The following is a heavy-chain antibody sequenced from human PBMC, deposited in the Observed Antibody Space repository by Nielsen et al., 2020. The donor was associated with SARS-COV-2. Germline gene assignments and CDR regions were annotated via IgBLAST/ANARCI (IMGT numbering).Heavy chain of an antibody. CDR1: GFTFSSYG. Sequence: GGSLRLSCAASGFTFSSYGMHWVRQAPGQGLEWMGIINPSGGSTSYAQKFQGRVTMTRDTSTSTVYMELSSLRSEDTAVYYCARETSMSHAFDIWGQGTMVTVSS. J-gene: IGHJ3*02. V-gene: IGHV1-46*01. CDR2: INPSGGST. CDR3: ARETSMSHAFDI.